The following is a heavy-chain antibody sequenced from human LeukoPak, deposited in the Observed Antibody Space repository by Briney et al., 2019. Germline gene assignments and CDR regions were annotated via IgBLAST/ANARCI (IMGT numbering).Heavy chain of an antibody. J-gene: IGHJ4*02. Sequence: PGGSLRLSCVASGFTFSTYSVNWVRQAPGKGREGISYISSGGGTIHYADSVKGRFTISRDNAKNSLYLQMNSLRAEDTAVYYCARDPAGAGIYYDYWGQGTLVTVSS. CDR2: ISSGGGTI. CDR1: GFTFSTYS. D-gene: IGHD6-19*01. V-gene: IGHV3-48*01. CDR3: ARDPAGAGIYYDY.